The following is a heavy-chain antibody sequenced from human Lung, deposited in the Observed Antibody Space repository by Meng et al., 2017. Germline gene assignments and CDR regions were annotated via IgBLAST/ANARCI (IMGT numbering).Heavy chain of an antibody. J-gene: IGHJ2*01. CDR1: GVYISSSNYY. CDR3: ARGQKGYFDL. CDR2: IYNSGST. Sequence: QVHLQESCPGLVTPSQTLSLTCTVSGVYISSSNYYWSWIRQPPGKGLEWSGHIYNSGSTYYNPSLKSRITISVDTSKNQFSLKLSSVTAADTAVYYCARGQKGYFDLWGRGTLVTVSS. V-gene: IGHV4-30-4*01.